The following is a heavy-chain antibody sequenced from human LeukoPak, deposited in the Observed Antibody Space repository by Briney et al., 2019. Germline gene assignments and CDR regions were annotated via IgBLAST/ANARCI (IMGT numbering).Heavy chain of an antibody. Sequence: SETLSLTCAVYGGSFSGYYWSWIRQPPGKGLEWIGEINHSGSTDYNPSLKSRVTISVDTSKNQFSLKLSSVTAADTAVYYCARGGGVLTGYLDYWGQGTLVTVSS. CDR2: INHSGST. D-gene: IGHD3-9*01. CDR1: GGSFSGYY. V-gene: IGHV4-34*01. J-gene: IGHJ4*02. CDR3: ARGGGVLTGYLDY.